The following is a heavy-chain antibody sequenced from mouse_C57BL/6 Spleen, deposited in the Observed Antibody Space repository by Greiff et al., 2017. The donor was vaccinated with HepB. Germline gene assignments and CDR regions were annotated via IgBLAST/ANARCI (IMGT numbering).Heavy chain of an antibody. V-gene: IGHV5-12*01. CDR3: ARGNGPYAMDY. CDR1: GFTFSDYY. D-gene: IGHD1-1*02. Sequence: EVQRVESGGGLVQPGGSLKLSCAASGFTFSDYYMYWVRQTPEKRLEWVAYISNGGGSTYYPDTVKGRFTISRDNAKNTLYLQMSRLKSEDTAMYYCARGNGPYAMDYWGQGTSVTVSS. CDR2: ISNGGGST. J-gene: IGHJ4*01.